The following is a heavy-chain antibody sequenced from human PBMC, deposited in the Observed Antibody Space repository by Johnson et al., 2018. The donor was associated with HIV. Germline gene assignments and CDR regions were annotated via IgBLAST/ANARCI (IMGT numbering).Heavy chain of an antibody. Sequence: VQLVESGGGVVQPGGSLRLSCAASGLTFSSYGLHWVRKAPGKGLEWAAVLSYDGSNKYYADSVKGRFTISRDNSKNTLYLQMNIMRAEDTAVYYCARIDYSNYEEAFDIWGQGTMVTVSS. D-gene: IGHD4-11*01. CDR2: LSYDGSNK. V-gene: IGHV3-30*03. CDR3: ARIDYSNYEEAFDI. CDR1: GLTFSSYG. J-gene: IGHJ3*02.